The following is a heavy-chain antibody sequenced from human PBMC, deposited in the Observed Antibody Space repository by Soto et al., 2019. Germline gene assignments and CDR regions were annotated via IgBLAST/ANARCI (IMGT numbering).Heavy chain of an antibody. J-gene: IGHJ6*02. CDR2: IYHSGST. D-gene: IGHD1-26*01. V-gene: IGHV4-4*02. CDR1: GGSISSSNW. Sequence: TSETLSLTCAVSGGSISSSNWWSWVRQPPGKGLEWIGEIYHSGSTNYNPSLKSRVTISVDKSKNQFSLKLSSVTAADTAVYYCARASGSYYYGMDVWGQGTTVTVSS. CDR3: ARASGSYYYGMDV.